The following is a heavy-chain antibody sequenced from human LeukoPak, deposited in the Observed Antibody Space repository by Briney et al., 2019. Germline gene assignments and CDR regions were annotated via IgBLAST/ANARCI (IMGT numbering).Heavy chain of an antibody. V-gene: IGHV4-59*01. CDR2: IYYSGST. CDR1: GDSINSYH. CDR3: ARFARGGYDYD. J-gene: IGHJ4*02. D-gene: IGHD5-12*01. Sequence: PSETLSLTCTISGDSINSYHWSWLRQPPGSKLEWIGYIYYSGSTNYNPSLKSRVTISVDTSKNQFSLKLSSVTAADTAVYYCARFARGGYDYDWGQGTLVTVSS.